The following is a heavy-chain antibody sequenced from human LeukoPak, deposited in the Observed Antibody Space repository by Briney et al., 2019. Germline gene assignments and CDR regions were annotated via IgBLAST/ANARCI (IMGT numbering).Heavy chain of an antibody. Sequence: PGGSLRLSCAASGLTFSTYAMSWVRQAPGKGLEWVSSISGSGGSTYYADSVKGRFTISRDTSKNTLYLQMNSLRAADTAVYYCVKSGYNRFDYWGQGALVTVSS. D-gene: IGHD5-24*01. CDR2: ISGSGGST. V-gene: IGHV3-23*01. CDR1: GLTFSTYA. CDR3: VKSGYNRFDY. J-gene: IGHJ4*02.